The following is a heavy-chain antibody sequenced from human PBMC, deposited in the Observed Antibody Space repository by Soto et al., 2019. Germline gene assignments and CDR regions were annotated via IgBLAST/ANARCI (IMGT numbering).Heavy chain of an antibody. CDR3: ARVGTYYGSGSPYYSDY. J-gene: IGHJ4*02. V-gene: IGHV3-21*01. Sequence: GGSLRLSCAASGFSFRSYYMNWVRQAPGKGLEWVSSISSSSSYINYADSVKGRFTISRDNAKNSLYLQMNSLRAEDTAVYYCARVGTYYGSGSPYYSDYWGQGTLVTVS. CDR1: GFSFRSYY. D-gene: IGHD3-10*01. CDR2: ISSSSSYI.